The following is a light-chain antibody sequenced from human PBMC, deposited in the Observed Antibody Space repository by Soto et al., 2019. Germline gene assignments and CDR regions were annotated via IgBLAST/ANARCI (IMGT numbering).Light chain of an antibody. CDR1: QRVSSSY. CDR2: GAS. V-gene: IGKV3-20*01. Sequence: EIVLTQSPGTLSLSPGDIATLSFRASQRVSSSYLAWYQQKPGQAPRLLIYGASSRATGIPARFSGSGSGTDFTLTISGLEPEDSAVYYCQQYGNSRGTFGQGTKVDIK. CDR3: QQYGNSRGT. J-gene: IGKJ1*01.